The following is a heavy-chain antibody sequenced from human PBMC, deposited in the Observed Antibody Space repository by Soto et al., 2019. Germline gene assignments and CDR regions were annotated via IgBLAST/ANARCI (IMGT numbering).Heavy chain of an antibody. V-gene: IGHV3-15*01. CDR2: IKSKGGGETT. D-gene: IGHD2-2*01. CDR3: TKVLVLPPNEAFDI. Sequence: EGQLVESGGRLVEPGGSIRLSCAASGFNFNVAWMNWVRQAPGKGLEWLGRIKSKGGGETTEYVAFVKGRFTISRDDSKNTLYLQVTRLKSEDLAVYHCTKVLVLPPNEAFDIWGQGTRVTGSS. J-gene: IGHJ3*02. CDR1: GFNFNVAW.